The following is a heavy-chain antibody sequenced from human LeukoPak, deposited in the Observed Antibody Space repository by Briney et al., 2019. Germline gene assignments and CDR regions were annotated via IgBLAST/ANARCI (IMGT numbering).Heavy chain of an antibody. V-gene: IGHV1-2*02. D-gene: IGHD5-24*01. CDR1: GYTFTSYG. Sequence: GASVKVSCKASGYTFTSYGISWVRQAPGQGLEWLGWINPNSGDTNFAQKFQGRVTMTRDTSINTAYMELSGLRSDDTAVYYCAREDLYNYPLDFWGQGTLVTVSS. CDR2: INPNSGDT. J-gene: IGHJ1*01. CDR3: AREDLYNYPLDF.